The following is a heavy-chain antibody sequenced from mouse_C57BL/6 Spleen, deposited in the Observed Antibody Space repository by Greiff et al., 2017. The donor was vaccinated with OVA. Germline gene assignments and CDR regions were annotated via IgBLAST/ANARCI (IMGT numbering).Heavy chain of an antibody. V-gene: IGHV7-3*01. D-gene: IGHD3-2*02. CDR3: ARYGSSGYYAMDY. CDR2: IRNKANGYTT. Sequence: DVKLVESGGGLVQPGGSLSLSCAASGFTFTDYYMSWVRQPPGKALEWLGFIRNKANGYTTEYSASVKGRFTISRDNSQSILYLQMNALRAEDSATYYCARYGSSGYYAMDYWGQGTSVTVSS. J-gene: IGHJ4*01. CDR1: GFTFTDYY.